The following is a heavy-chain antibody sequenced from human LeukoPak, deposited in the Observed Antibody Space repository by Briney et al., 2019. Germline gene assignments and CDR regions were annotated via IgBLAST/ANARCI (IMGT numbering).Heavy chain of an antibody. D-gene: IGHD3-10*01. Sequence: SETLSLTCTVSGGSISSGDYYWSWIRQPPGKGLEWIGYIYYSGSTYYNPSLKSRVTISVDTSKNQFSLKLSSVTAADTAVYYCARERRYYYGSGSMDVWGQGTTVTVSS. CDR3: ARERRYYYGSGSMDV. CDR1: GGSISSGDYY. CDR2: IYYSGST. J-gene: IGHJ6*02. V-gene: IGHV4-30-4*02.